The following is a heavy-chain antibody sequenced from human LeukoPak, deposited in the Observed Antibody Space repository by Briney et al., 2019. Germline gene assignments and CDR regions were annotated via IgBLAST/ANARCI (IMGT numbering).Heavy chain of an antibody. CDR2: INPSGGST. D-gene: IGHD3-22*01. J-gene: IGHJ4*02. CDR1: GYTFTTYY. CDR3: ASGYDSSTYYYVRAFDY. V-gene: IGHV1-46*01. Sequence: ASVNVSCKASGYTFTTYYMHWVRQAPGQGLEGMGMINPSGGSTSYAQKFQGRVTMTRDTSTSTVYMELSSLRSELTAVYYCASGYDSSTYYYVRAFDYWGQGTLVTVSS.